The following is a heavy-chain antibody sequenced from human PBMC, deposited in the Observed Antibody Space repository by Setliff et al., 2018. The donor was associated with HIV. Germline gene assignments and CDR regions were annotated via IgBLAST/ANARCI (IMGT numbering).Heavy chain of an antibody. Sequence: PGGSLRLSCVASGFTFSRYWMSWVRQAPGKGLEWVANIKQDGSEEYYLDSVKGRFTSSRDNAKNTLYLQMNSLRAEDTAVYYCARARYMDVWGKGTTVTVS. CDR1: GFTFSRYW. V-gene: IGHV3-7*04. J-gene: IGHJ6*03. CDR2: IKQDGSEE. CDR3: ARARYMDV.